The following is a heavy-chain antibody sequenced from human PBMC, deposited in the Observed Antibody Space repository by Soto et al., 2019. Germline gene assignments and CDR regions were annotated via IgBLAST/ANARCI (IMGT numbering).Heavy chain of an antibody. J-gene: IGHJ4*02. D-gene: IGHD5-12*01. CDR1: GDALSSGSYY. CDR2: IYFSGSA. V-gene: IGHV4-31*11. CDR3: GRAATRLHRSIYY. Sequence: QVQLQASGPGLLKPSETFFLTCAVSGDALSSGSYYWTCVRHHPGEGLEWMGYIYFSGSAYSNPYLNNRLTLLVHTSTDQFSLRLDSVTAADTAVSYCGRAATRLHRSIYYWGQGTLVTVSA.